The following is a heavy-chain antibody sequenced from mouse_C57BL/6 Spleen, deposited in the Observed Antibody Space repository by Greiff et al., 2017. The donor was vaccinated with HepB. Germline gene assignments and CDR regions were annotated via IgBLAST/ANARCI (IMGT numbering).Heavy chain of an antibody. CDR3: AKRFNATRGYAMDY. CDR1: GYTFTSYC. D-gene: IGHD1-1*01. J-gene: IGHJ4*01. V-gene: IGHV1-64*01. Sequence: QVQLKQPGAELVKPGASVKLSCKASGYTFTSYCMHWVKQRPGQGLEWIGMIHPNSGRTNYNEKFKSKATLTVDKSSSTAYMQLSSLTSEDSAVYYCAKRFNATRGYAMDYWGQGTSVTVSS. CDR2: IHPNSGRT.